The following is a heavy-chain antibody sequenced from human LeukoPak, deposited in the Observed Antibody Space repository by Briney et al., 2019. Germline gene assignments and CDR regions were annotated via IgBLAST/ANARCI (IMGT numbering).Heavy chain of an antibody. V-gene: IGHV4-59*08. J-gene: IGHJ4*02. D-gene: IGHD4-17*01. CDR1: GGSITSYY. CDR2: IYYSGST. Sequence: SETLSLTCTVSGGSITSYYWSWIRQPPGKGLEWIGYIYYSGSTNYNPSLKSRLTISVDASKTQFSLKLSSVTATDTAVYYRASLTTVTQGYFDSWGQGTLVTVSS. CDR3: ASLTTVTQGYFDS.